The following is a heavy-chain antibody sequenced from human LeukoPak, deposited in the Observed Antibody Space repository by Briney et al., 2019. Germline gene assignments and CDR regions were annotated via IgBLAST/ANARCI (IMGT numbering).Heavy chain of an antibody. CDR2: IYYSGST. Sequence: SETLSLTCSVSGGSISSSSYYWGWIRQPPGKGLEWIGSIYYSGSTYYNPSPKSRVTKSVDTSKNQFSLKLSSVTAADTAVYYCARGLELLSNYYYYYMDVWGKGTTVTVSS. CDR3: ARGLELLSNYYYYYMDV. CDR1: GGSISSSSYY. J-gene: IGHJ6*03. V-gene: IGHV4-39*01. D-gene: IGHD1-7*01.